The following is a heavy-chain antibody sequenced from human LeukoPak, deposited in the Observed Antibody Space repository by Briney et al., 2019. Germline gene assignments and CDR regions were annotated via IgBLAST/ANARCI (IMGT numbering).Heavy chain of an antibody. CDR1: GFTFSSYA. D-gene: IGHD3-10*01. CDR3: ARWGKSTMVRGEDFYY. J-gene: IGHJ4*02. CDR2: ISYDGSNK. Sequence: GGSLRLSCAASGFTFSSYAMHWVRQAPGKGLEWVAVISYDGSNKYYADSVKGRFTISRDNSKNTLYLQMNSLRAEDTAVYYCARWGKSTMVRGEDFYYWGQGTLVTVSS. V-gene: IGHV3-30*04.